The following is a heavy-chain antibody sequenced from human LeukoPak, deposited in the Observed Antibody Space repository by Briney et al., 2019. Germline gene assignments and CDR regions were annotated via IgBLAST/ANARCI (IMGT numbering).Heavy chain of an antibody. CDR1: GGTLSSYT. Sequence: SVKVSCEASGGTLSSYTISWVRQAHGQGIEWMGRIIPIFGTENYEQKFKGRVKITTEESTSTAYMELSSLRSDDTAVYYCAKGSTSHIDYWGQGTLVTVPS. CDR2: IIPIFGTE. J-gene: IGHJ4*02. CDR3: AKGSTSHIDY. V-gene: IGHV1-69*05. D-gene: IGHD2-2*01.